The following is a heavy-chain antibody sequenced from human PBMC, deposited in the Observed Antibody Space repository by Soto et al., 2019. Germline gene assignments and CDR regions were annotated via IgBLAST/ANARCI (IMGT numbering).Heavy chain of an antibody. Sequence: GSLILSYAASGFTFIIYAMSWVRRAAGKGLEWFSAISGSGGSTYYADSVKGRFTISRDNSKNTLYLQMNSLRAEDTAVYYCAKERQGFGQRALYYYYYGMDVWGQGPTVTVSS. CDR3: AKERQGFGQRALYYYYYGMDV. J-gene: IGHJ6*02. CDR2: ISGSGGST. D-gene: IGHD3-16*01. V-gene: IGHV3-23*01. CDR1: GFTFIIYA.